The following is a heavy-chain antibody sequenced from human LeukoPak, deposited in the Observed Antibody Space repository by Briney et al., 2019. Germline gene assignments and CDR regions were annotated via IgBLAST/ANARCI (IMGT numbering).Heavy chain of an antibody. CDR1: GYSFTSYW. D-gene: IGHD6-13*01. Sequence: GESLKISCKGSGYSFTSYWIGWVRQMPGKGLEWMGIIYPGDSDTRYSPSFQGRVTISADKSISTAYLQWSSLKASDTAMYYCARLGSSSWSKRYYYYYGMDVWGQGTTVTVSS. J-gene: IGHJ6*02. V-gene: IGHV5-51*01. CDR3: ARLGSSSWSKRYYYYYGMDV. CDR2: IYPGDSDT.